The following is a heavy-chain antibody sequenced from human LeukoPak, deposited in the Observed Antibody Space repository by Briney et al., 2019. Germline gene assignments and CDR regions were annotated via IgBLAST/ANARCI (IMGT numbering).Heavy chain of an antibody. CDR3: ARDSSSWGYNWFDP. D-gene: IGHD6-13*01. Sequence: PSETLSLTCTVSGGSISSYYWSWIRQPPGKGLEWIGYIYYSGSTNYNPSLKSRVTISVDTSKNQFSLKLSSVTAADTAVYYCARDSSSWGYNWFDPWGQGTLVTVSS. V-gene: IGHV4-59*01. CDR1: GGSISSYY. CDR2: IYYSGST. J-gene: IGHJ5*02.